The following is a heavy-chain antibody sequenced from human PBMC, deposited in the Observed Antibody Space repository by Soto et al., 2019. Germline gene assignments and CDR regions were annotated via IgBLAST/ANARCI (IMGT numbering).Heavy chain of an antibody. CDR2: VYHTGST. D-gene: IGHD2-15*01. Sequence: QVRLQESGPRLVRPSGTLSLTCTVSGVSIATSNWWTWVRQLPGKGLEWIGEVYHTGSTNYKPSLKGRVTISTDKSKNSFSLYLTSVTAADTALYFCARGDIVTTTGRGNCFDVWGQGAMVTVSS. CDR1: GVSIATSNW. J-gene: IGHJ3*01. V-gene: IGHV4-4*02. CDR3: ARGDIVTTTGRGNCFDV.